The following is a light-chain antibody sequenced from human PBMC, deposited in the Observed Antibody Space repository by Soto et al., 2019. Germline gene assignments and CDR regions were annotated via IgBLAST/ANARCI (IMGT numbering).Light chain of an antibody. Sequence: NFMLTQPHSVTEFPGKTVTISCTRSSGSIASNYVQWYQQRPGSSPTTVIYEDNQRPSGVPDRFSGSIDSSSNSASLTISGLKTEDEADYYCQSYDSSTPVVFGGGTKVTVL. CDR3: QSYDSSTPVV. CDR2: EDN. CDR1: SGSIASNY. V-gene: IGLV6-57*01. J-gene: IGLJ2*01.